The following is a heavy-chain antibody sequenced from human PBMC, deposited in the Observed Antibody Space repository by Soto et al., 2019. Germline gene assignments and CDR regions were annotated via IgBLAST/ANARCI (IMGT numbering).Heavy chain of an antibody. J-gene: IGHJ4*02. CDR1: GFTVSAYY. D-gene: IGHD3-10*01. Sequence: EVQLVESGGGLIQPGGSLRLSCAASGFTVSAYYMIWVRQAPGKGLEWVSVMYRGGTTHYADSFQGRFTISRDSSKNTLYLHRNSLRAEDTAVYYCARLLAPAGSYYTAPFDNWGQGTLVTVSS. CDR2: MYRGGTT. V-gene: IGHV3-53*01. CDR3: ARLLAPAGSYYTAPFDN.